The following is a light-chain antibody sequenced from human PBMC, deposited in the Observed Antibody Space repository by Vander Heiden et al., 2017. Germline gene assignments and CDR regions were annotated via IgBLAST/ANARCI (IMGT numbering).Light chain of an antibody. CDR3: GTWDSSLNAYV. J-gene: IGLJ1*01. CDR1: SSNIGNND. CDR2: GNN. V-gene: IGLV1-51*01. Sequence: QPVLTHPPSVSAAPGQKATISCPVSSSNIGNNDVSRYQQLQRTAPKLLMYGNNKRPSGIPDRFSGSKSGTSATLGITGLQTGDEADYYCGTWDSSLNAYVFGTGTKVTVL.